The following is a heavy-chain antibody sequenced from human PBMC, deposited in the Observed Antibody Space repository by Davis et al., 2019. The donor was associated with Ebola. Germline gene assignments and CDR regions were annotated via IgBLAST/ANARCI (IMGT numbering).Heavy chain of an antibody. J-gene: IGHJ4*02. V-gene: IGHV5-51*01. D-gene: IGHD3-22*01. CDR3: AKQESLYGSSNY. CDR1: RDSFSSYW. Sequence: GESLKISCKCSRDSFSSYWIAWVRQMPGKGLEWMGIIYPGDSETRYSPSFQGLVTISADKSISTAYLQWSSLKASDTAMYSSAKQESLYGSSNYWGQGTLVTVSS. CDR2: IYPGDSET.